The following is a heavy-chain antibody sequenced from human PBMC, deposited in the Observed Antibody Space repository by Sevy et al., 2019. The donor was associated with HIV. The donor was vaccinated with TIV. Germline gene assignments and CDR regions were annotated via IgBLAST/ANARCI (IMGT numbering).Heavy chain of an antibody. J-gene: IGHJ3*02. CDR1: GFTFSNAW. V-gene: IGHV3-15*01. Sequence: GGSLRLSCAASGFTFSNAWMSWVRQAPGKGLEWVGRIKSKTDGGTTDYAAPVKGRFTISRIDSKNTLYLQMNSLKTEDTAVYYCTTEDEYCGGDCYSFAFDIWGQGTMVTVSS. CDR3: TTEDEYCGGDCYSFAFDI. D-gene: IGHD2-21*02. CDR2: IKSKTDGGTT.